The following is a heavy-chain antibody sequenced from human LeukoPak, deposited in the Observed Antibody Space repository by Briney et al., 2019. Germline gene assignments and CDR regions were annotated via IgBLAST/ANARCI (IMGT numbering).Heavy chain of an antibody. CDR1: GFTFSSYG. D-gene: IGHD4/OR15-4a*01. CDR3: AKGPGASMVQLMNY. J-gene: IGHJ4*02. V-gene: IGHV3-30*18. CDR2: ISYDGSNK. Sequence: GGSLRLSCAASGFTFSSYGMHWVRQAPGKGLEWVAVISYDGSNKYYADSVKGRFTISRDNSKNTLYLQMNSLRAEDTAVYYCAKGPGASMVQLMNYWGQGTLVTVSS.